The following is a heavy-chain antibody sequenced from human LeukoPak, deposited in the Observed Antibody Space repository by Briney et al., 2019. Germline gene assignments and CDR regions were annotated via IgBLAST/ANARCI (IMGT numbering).Heavy chain of an antibody. CDR2: ISWNSGRI. V-gene: IGHV3-9*01. CDR1: GFTFDDYA. CDR3: AKDRSYSGSYCDY. D-gene: IGHD1-26*01. J-gene: IGHJ4*02. Sequence: GGSLRLSCAASGFTFDDYAMHWVRQAPGKGLEWVPGISWNSGRIGYADSVKGRVTISRDNAKNSLYLQMNSLRAEDTALYYCAKDRSYSGSYCDYWGQGTLVTVSS.